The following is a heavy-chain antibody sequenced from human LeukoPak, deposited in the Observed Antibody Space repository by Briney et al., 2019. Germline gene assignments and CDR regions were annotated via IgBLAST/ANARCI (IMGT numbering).Heavy chain of an antibody. CDR1: GFTFSSYS. Sequence: PGGSLRLSCAASGFTFSSYSMNWVRQAPGKGLEWVSSISSSSSYIYYADSVKGRFTISRDNAKNSLYLQMNSLRAEDTAVYYCARASIVGATRSFDYWGQGTLVTVSS. CDR2: ISSSSSYI. V-gene: IGHV3-21*01. J-gene: IGHJ4*02. D-gene: IGHD1-26*01. CDR3: ARASIVGATRSFDY.